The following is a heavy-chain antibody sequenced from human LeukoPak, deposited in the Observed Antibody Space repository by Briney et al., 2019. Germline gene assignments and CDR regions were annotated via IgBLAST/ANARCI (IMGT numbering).Heavy chain of an antibody. CDR1: GVSISNYY. V-gene: IGHV4-59*01. CDR3: ARGPAGDTAY. Sequence: SETLSLTCTVSGVSISNYYWSWIRQPPGKGLEWIGYIFYTGNTNYNSSLKSRVTISAVTSKNQISLELTSVSAADTAVYYCARGPAGDTAYWGQGTLVTVSS. D-gene: IGHD2-21*02. CDR2: IFYTGNT. J-gene: IGHJ4*02.